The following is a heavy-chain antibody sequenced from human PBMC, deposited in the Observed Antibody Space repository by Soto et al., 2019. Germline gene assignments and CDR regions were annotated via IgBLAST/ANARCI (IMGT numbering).Heavy chain of an antibody. CDR1: GGSFSGYY. Sequence: QVQLQQWGAGLLKPSETLSLTCAVYGGSFSGYYWSWIRQPPGKGLEWIGEINHSGSTNYNPSLKSRVTISVDTSKNQFSLKLSSVTAADTAVYYCARGPSSSWSDWGQGTLVTVSS. J-gene: IGHJ4*02. V-gene: IGHV4-34*01. CDR3: ARGPSSSWSD. D-gene: IGHD6-13*01. CDR2: INHSGST.